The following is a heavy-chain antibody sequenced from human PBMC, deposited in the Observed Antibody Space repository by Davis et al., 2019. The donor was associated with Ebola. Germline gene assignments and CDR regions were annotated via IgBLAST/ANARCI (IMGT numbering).Heavy chain of an antibody. V-gene: IGHV1-8*01. CDR1: GYTFSNYA. Sequence: AASVKVSCKASGYTFSNYAINWVRQATGQGLEWMGWMNPNSGDTGYAQKFQGRVTMTRDTSTTTVYMELSSLRSEDTAVYYCARDDTGYSSNLGRFRDHPFDLWGQGTMVTVSS. CDR3: ARDDTGYSSNLGRFRDHPFDL. J-gene: IGHJ3*01. D-gene: IGHD4-11*01. CDR2: MNPNSGDT.